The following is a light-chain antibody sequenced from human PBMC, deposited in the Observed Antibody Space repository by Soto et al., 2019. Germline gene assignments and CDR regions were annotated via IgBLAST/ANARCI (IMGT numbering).Light chain of an antibody. CDR1: QSLSSN. CDR2: GAS. Sequence: EILMTQSPATLSVSPGERATLSCRASQSLSSNLAWYQQKPGQATRLLIYGASTRVNGIPARFSGSVSGTEFTLTISSLQSEDFAIYYCQQYNNWPPITFGQGTRLEIK. CDR3: QQYNNWPPIT. J-gene: IGKJ5*01. V-gene: IGKV3-15*01.